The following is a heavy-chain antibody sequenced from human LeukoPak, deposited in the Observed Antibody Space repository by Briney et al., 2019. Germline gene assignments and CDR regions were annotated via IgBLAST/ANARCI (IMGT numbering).Heavy chain of an antibody. V-gene: IGHV2-5*02. J-gene: IGHJ4*02. D-gene: IGHD5-24*01. CDR2: IYWDDDK. CDR1: GFSRSTRGGG. CDR3: AHGLQAVRFDY. Sequence: SGPTLVKPPQTLTLTCTFSGFSRSTRGGGVGWIRQPPGKALEWLALIYWDDDKRYSPSLKSRLTITKDTSKNQVVLTMTNMDPVDTATYYCAHGLQAVRFDYWGQGTLVTVSS.